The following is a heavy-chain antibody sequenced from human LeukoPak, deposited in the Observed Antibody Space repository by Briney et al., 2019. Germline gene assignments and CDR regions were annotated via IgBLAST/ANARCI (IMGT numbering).Heavy chain of an antibody. D-gene: IGHD2/OR15-2a*01. CDR2: IRDSGSST. J-gene: IGHJ4*02. CDR1: GFTFSSYA. V-gene: IGHV3-23*01. CDR3: ARDREYSYFDY. Sequence: QTGGSLRLSCAASGFTFSSYAMSWVRQAPGKGLEWVSAIRDSGSSTHYADSVKGRFTTSRDNSKNTLFLQMNSLRAEDTAIYYCARDREYSYFDYWGQGTLVTVSS.